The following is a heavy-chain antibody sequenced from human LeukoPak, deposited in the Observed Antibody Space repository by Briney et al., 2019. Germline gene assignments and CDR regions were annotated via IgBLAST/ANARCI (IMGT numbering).Heavy chain of an antibody. Sequence: GGSLRLSCAASGFTFDDYAMHWVRQAPGKGLEWVSVISWNSGTIAYADSVKGRFTISRDNAKNSLYLQMNSLRPEDTALYYCAKGLGGYHDSSGDYWGQGTLVTVSS. D-gene: IGHD3-22*01. CDR3: AKGLGGYHDSSGDY. CDR1: GFTFDDYA. CDR2: ISWNSGTI. V-gene: IGHV3-9*01. J-gene: IGHJ4*02.